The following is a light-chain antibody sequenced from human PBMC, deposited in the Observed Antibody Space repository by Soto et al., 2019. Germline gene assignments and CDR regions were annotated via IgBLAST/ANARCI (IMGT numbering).Light chain of an antibody. J-gene: IGLJ2*01. CDR2: LNSDGSH. CDR3: QTWGTGILV. Sequence: QSVLTQSPSASASLGASVKLTCTLSSGHSSYAIAWHQQQPEKGPRYLMNLNSDGSHSKGDGIPDRFSGSSSGAERYLTISSLQSEDEADYYCQTWGTGILVFGGGTKLTVL. CDR1: SGHSSYA. V-gene: IGLV4-69*01.